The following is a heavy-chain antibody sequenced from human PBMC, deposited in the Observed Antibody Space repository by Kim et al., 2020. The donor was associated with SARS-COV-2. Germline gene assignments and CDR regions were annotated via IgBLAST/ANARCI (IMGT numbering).Heavy chain of an antibody. V-gene: IGHV3-7*01. CDR1: GFPFTTYY. CDR3: ARGGGSYYSV. D-gene: IGHD1-26*01. J-gene: IGHJ4*02. CDR2: IKPDGSDK. Sequence: GGSLRISCAASGFPFTTYYMTWVRQTPGKGLEWVANIKPDGSDKNYVESVKGRFTISRDNTARSLSLQMNSLRVEDTAVYDCARGGGSYYSVWGRGTLVTVSS.